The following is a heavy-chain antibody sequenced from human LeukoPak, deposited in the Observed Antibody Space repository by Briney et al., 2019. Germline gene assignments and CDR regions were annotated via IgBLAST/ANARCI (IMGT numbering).Heavy chain of an antibody. J-gene: IGHJ4*02. CDR2: INAGNGNT. D-gene: IGHD3-16*01. Sequence: ASVKVSCKASGYTFTSYYMHWVRQAPGQRLEWMGWINAGNGNTKYSQKFQGRVTITRDTSASTAYMELSSLRSEDTAVYYCARSKGVPYYFDYWGQGTLVTVSS. V-gene: IGHV1-3*01. CDR3: ARSKGVPYYFDY. CDR1: GYTFTSYY.